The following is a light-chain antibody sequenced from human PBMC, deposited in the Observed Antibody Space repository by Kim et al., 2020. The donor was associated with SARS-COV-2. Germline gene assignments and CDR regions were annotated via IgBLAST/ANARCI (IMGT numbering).Light chain of an antibody. J-gene: IGLJ2*01. CDR3: NSRDNNDNVL. V-gene: IGLV3-19*01. CDR1: SLRTYY. CDR2: GKN. Sequence: VALGQAVRITCQGDSLRTYYTTWFQQKPGQAPIVVFYGKNNRPSGIPDRFSGSSSGNTDSLTITATQAGDEADYYCNSRDNNDNVLFGGGTQLTVL.